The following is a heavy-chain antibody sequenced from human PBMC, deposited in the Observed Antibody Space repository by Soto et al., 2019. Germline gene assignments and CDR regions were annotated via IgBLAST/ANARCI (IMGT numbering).Heavy chain of an antibody. J-gene: IGHJ6*02. V-gene: IGHV4-34*01. CDR3: ARPAGMDV. CDR1: GGSFSGYY. D-gene: IGHD2-2*01. Sequence: QVQLQQWGAGLLKPSETLSLTCAVYGGSFSGYYWSWIRQPPGKGLEWIGEINHSGSTNYNPSLKSRVTISVDTAKYQFSLKLSSVTAADTAVYYCARPAGMDVWGQGTTVTVSS. CDR2: INHSGST.